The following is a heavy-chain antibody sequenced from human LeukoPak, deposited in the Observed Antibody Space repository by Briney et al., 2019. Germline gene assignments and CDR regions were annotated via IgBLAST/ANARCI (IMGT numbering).Heavy chain of an antibody. CDR3: VGAAAGYYYYYMDV. CDR1: GGSINNYY. V-gene: IGHV4-4*07. CDR2: IYTTGST. D-gene: IGHD6-13*01. J-gene: IGHJ6*03. Sequence: SETLSLTCTVSGGSINNYYWSWIRQPAGKGLEWIGRIYTTGSTNYNPSLKSRITMSVDTSKNQFSLKLSSVTAADTAVYYCVGAAAGYYYYYMDVWGKGTTVTISS.